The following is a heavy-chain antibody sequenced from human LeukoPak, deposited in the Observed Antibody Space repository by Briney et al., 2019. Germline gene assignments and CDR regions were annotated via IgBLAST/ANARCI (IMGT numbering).Heavy chain of an antibody. CDR1: GFPFDEYS. V-gene: IGHV3-9*01. Sequence: SLRLSFSASGFPFDEYSLHWVRAGSGKGLEWGSGISWNSGSIGYADSVKGRFTISRDNAKNSLYLQMNSLRAEDTALYYCAKDMRYYGSGSYNFDYWGQGTLVTVSS. J-gene: IGHJ4*02. CDR3: AKDMRYYGSGSYNFDY. D-gene: IGHD3-10*01. CDR2: ISWNSGSI.